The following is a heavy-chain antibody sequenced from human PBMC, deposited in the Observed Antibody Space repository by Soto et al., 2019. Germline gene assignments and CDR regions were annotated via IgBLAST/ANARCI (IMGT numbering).Heavy chain of an antibody. D-gene: IGHD3-10*01. CDR3: ARQGPSPGSDYADFDS. CDR2: IYPGDSDT. CDR1: GYSFPIFW. Sequence: PGASLKISCQGSGYSFPIFWIAWVRQMPGKGLEWMGIIYPGDSDTRYSPSFQGRVTISADKSINTAYLQWSSLQAADTAIYYCARQGPSPGSDYADFDSWGLGTLVTVSS. J-gene: IGHJ4*02. V-gene: IGHV5-51*01.